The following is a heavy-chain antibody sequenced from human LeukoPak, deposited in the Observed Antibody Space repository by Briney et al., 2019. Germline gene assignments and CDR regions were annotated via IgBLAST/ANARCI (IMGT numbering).Heavy chain of an antibody. CDR3: ARMPDYSSSSFFRPNWFDP. V-gene: IGHV1-69*05. CDR2: IIPIFGTA. J-gene: IGHJ5*02. Sequence: GASVKVSCKASGGTFSSYAISWVRQAPGQGLEWMGGIIPIFGTANYAQKFQGRVTITTDESTSTAYMELSSLRSEDTAVYYCARMPDYSSSSFFRPNWFDPWGQGTLVTVSS. CDR1: GGTFSSYA. D-gene: IGHD6-6*01.